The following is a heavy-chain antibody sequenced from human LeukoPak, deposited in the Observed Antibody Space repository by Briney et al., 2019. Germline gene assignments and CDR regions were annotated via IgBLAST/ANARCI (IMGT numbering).Heavy chain of an antibody. CDR1: GFTFSSYA. V-gene: IGHV3-23*01. J-gene: IGHJ3*02. D-gene: IGHD2-21*01. CDR2: ISGSGGAGST. CDR3: AREMWSRPNDAFDI. Sequence: GGSLRLSCAASGFTFSSYAMTWVRQAPGKGLEWVSSISGSGGAGSTYYADSVKGRFTISRDNAKNSLYLQMNSLRAEDTAVYYCAREMWSRPNDAFDIWGQGTMVTVSS.